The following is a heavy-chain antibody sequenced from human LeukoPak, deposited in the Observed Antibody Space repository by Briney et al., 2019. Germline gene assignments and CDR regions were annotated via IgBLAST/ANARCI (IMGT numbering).Heavy chain of an antibody. Sequence: ASVKVSCKASGGTFSSYAISWVRQAPGQGLEWMGGIIPIFGTANYAQKFQGRVTITPDKSTTTAYMELSSLRSEDTAVYYCAKDSAKKYDDYWGEGTLVTVPS. CDR3: AKDSAKKYDDY. D-gene: IGHD2/OR15-2a*01. CDR2: IIPIFGTA. CDR1: GGTFSSYA. V-gene: IGHV1-69*06. J-gene: IGHJ4*02.